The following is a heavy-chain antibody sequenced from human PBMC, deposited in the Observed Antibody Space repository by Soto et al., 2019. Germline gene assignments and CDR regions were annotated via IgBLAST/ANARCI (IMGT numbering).Heavy chain of an antibody. J-gene: IGHJ5*02. Sequence: PSQTLSLASSISVGSVCSNIGAWNWIRQSPSRGLEWLGRTYHRSKWHNEYAVSVKSRITINPDTSRNQFSLQLKSVTPEDTDVYYCAKMDDPWGQGTLVTVSS. CDR3: AKMDDP. CDR2: TYHRSKWHN. V-gene: IGHV6-1*01. D-gene: IGHD2-8*01. CDR1: VGSVCSNIGA.